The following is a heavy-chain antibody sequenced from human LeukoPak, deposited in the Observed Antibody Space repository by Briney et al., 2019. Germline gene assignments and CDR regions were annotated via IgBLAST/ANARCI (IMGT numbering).Heavy chain of an antibody. CDR1: GGSISSHY. CDR3: ARGPYSSSWYYYYYGMDV. D-gene: IGHD6-13*01. Sequence: PSETLSLTCTVSGGSISSHYWSWIRQPPGKGLEWIGYIYYSGSTNYNPSLKSRVTISVDTSKNQFSLKLNSVTAADTAVYYCARGPYSSSWYYYYYGMDVWGQGTTVTVSS. CDR2: IYYSGST. J-gene: IGHJ6*02. V-gene: IGHV4-59*11.